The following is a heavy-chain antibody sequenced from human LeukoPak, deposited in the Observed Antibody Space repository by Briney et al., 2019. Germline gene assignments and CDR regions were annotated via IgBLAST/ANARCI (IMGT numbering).Heavy chain of an antibody. V-gene: IGHV3-23*01. CDR3: ATVFYSGSDTSDH. Sequence: GVSLRLSCVAYGFSFSNYAMSWLRQAPGKGLEWVSAVSGSGGSTYSADSVKGRFTISRDNSKNTLFLQMSSLRAEDTAVYYCATVFYSGSDTSDHWGQGTLVTVSS. CDR1: GFSFSNYA. CDR2: VSGSGGST. J-gene: IGHJ4*02. D-gene: IGHD5-12*01.